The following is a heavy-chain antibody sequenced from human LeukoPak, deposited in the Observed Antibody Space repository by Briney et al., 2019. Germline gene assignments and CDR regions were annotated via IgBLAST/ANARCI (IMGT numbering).Heavy chain of an antibody. J-gene: IGHJ2*01. Sequence: KPSETLSLTCAVYGGSFSGHYWSWIRQSPEKGLEWIGEINHSGSTNYNPSLKSRVTISVDTSKNQFSLKLSSVTAADTAVYYCARPHYDSSGYKRPYWYFDLWGRGTLAIVSS. CDR1: GGSFSGHY. V-gene: IGHV4-34*01. CDR2: INHSGST. D-gene: IGHD3-22*01. CDR3: ARPHYDSSGYKRPYWYFDL.